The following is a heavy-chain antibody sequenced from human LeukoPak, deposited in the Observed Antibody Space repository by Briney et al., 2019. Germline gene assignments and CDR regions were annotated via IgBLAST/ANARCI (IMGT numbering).Heavy chain of an antibody. CDR1: GFTFSSYE. D-gene: IGHD6-19*01. J-gene: IGHJ4*02. Sequence: GGSLRLSCAASGFTFSSYEMNWVRQAPGKGLEWVSYISSSGSTIYYADSVKGRFTIPRDNAKNSLYLQMNSLRAEDTAVYYCARDMRYSSGWYGAYFDYWGQGTLVTVSS. V-gene: IGHV3-48*03. CDR3: ARDMRYSSGWYGAYFDY. CDR2: ISSSGSTI.